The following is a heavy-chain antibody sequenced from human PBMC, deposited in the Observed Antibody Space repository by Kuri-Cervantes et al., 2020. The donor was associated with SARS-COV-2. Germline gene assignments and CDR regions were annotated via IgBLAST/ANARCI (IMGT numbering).Heavy chain of an antibody. CDR3: ARGRLRFLEWLAYYFDY. CDR2: ISAYNGNT. Sequence: ASVKVSCKASGYTFTSYGISWVRQAPGQRLEWMGWISAYNGNTNYAQKLQGRVTMTTDTSTSTAYMELRSLRSDDTAVYYCARGRLRFLEWLAYYFDYWGQGTLVTVSS. J-gene: IGHJ4*02. D-gene: IGHD3-3*01. V-gene: IGHV1-18*01. CDR1: GYTFTSYG.